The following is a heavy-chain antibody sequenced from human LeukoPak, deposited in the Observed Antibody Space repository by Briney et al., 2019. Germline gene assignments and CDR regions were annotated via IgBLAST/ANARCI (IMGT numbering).Heavy chain of an antibody. CDR1: GYTFTSYE. CDR3: ARGLGTYDSSELTWPMISF. D-gene: IGHD3-22*01. CDR2: MNPDSGDT. V-gene: IGHV1-8*01. J-gene: IGHJ4*02. Sequence: GASVKVSFKASGYTFTSYEINRVRQATGQGLEWLGWMNPDSGDTAYVQKFQGRITMTRSTSISTAYMELSSLRSEDTAVYYCARGLGTYDSSELTWPMISFWGQGTLVTVSS.